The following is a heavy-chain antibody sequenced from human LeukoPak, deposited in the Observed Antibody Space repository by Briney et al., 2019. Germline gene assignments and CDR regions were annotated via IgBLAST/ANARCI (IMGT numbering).Heavy chain of an antibody. Sequence: PGGSLRLSCAASGFTFSSYAMSWVRQAPGKGLEWVSAISGSGGSTYYADSVKGRFTISRDNSKDTLYLQMYSLRAEDTAVYYCAKSELWSGNWFDPWGQGTLVTVSS. J-gene: IGHJ5*02. CDR2: ISGSGGST. CDR1: GFTFSSYA. D-gene: IGHD3-10*01. CDR3: AKSELWSGNWFDP. V-gene: IGHV3-23*01.